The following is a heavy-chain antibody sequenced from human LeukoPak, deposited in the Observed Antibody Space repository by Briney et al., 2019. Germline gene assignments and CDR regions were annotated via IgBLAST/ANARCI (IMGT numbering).Heavy chain of an antibody. CDR1: GFTFSSYG. CDR2: IRYDGSNK. CDR3: ARGETTMALSPFDY. D-gene: IGHD4/OR15-4a*01. V-gene: IGHV3-30*02. J-gene: IGHJ4*02. Sequence: GGSLRLSCAASGFTFSSYGMHWVRQAPGKGLEWVAFIRYDGSNKYYADSVKGRFTISRDNSKNTLYLQMSNLRAEDTAVYYCARGETTMALSPFDYWGQGTLVTVSS.